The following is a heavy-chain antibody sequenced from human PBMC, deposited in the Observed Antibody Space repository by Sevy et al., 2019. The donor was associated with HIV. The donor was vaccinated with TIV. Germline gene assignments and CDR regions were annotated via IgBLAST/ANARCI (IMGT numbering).Heavy chain of an antibody. J-gene: IGHJ4*02. CDR1: GFTFSTYG. V-gene: IGHV3-33*01. Sequence: GGSLRLSCAASGFTFSTYGMHWVRQAPGKGLEWVAVFWFVGSNPYYADSVRGRFTSSRDIAKNTLHLQMKRLRAENMAVYYCARVLEFYDYGDYGPAFMPDYWGQGTLVTVSS. CDR2: FWFVGSNP. CDR3: ARVLEFYDYGDYGPAFMPDY. D-gene: IGHD4-17*01.